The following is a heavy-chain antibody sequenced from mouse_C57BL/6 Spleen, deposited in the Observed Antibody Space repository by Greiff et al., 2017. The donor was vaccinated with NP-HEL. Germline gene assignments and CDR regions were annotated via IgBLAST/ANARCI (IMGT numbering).Heavy chain of an antibody. CDR2: INPSSGYT. D-gene: IGHD2-2*01. J-gene: IGHJ2*01. V-gene: IGHV1-7*01. CDR3: ARIYYGYDENHFDY. Sequence: VQLQQSGAELAKPGASVKLSCKASGYTFTSYWMHWVKQRPGQGLEWIGYINPSSGYTKYNQKFKDKATLTADKSSSTAYMQLSSLTYGDSAVYYCARIYYGYDENHFDYRGQATTLPVAS. CDR1: GYTFTSYW.